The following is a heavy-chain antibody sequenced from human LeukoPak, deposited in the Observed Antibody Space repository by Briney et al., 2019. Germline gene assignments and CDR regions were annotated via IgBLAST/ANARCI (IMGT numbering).Heavy chain of an antibody. Sequence: PGGSLRLSCAASGFTFSSYSMNWVRQAPGKGLEWVSSISSSSSYIYYADSVKGRFTISRDNAKNSLYLQMNSLRAEDTAVYYCARDQQPRDYYGSGRPPDYWGQGTLVTVSS. CDR3: ARDQQPRDYYGSGRPPDY. V-gene: IGHV3-21*01. CDR2: ISSSSSYI. J-gene: IGHJ4*02. CDR1: GFTFSSYS. D-gene: IGHD3-10*01.